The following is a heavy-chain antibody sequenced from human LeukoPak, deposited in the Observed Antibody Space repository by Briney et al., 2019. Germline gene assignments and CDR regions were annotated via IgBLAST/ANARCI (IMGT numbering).Heavy chain of an antibody. D-gene: IGHD3-10*01. Sequence: PSDTLSLTCTVSGGSISSGNYYWSWIRQHPGKGLEWIGYIHHSGSTYYNPSLKSRVIISVDTPKNQFSLKLNSVTAADTAVYYCASYGSGSYRFAPWGQGTLVTVSS. V-gene: IGHV4-31*03. CDR3: ASYGSGSYRFAP. J-gene: IGHJ5*02. CDR2: IHHSGST. CDR1: GGSISSGNYY.